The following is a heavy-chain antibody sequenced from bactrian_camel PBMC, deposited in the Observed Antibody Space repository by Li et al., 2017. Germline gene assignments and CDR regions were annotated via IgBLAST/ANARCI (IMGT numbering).Heavy chain of an antibody. V-gene: IGHV3-3*01. CDR2: IRRDGGET. CDR1: GHSRGSNC. D-gene: IGHD7*01. CDR3: TADTSGTASFGY. Sequence: QVQLVESGGGSVQAGGSLRLSCKVSGHSRGSNCVGWYRLPPGRAPAEREGIAAIRRDGGETWYAASVKGRFTISRDSAKNTVYLQMNSLKSEDTALYYCTADTSGTASFGYWGQGTQVTVS. J-gene: IGHJ6*01.